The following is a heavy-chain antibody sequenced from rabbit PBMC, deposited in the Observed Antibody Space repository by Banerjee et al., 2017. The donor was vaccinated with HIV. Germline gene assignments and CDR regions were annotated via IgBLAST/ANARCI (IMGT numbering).Heavy chain of an antibody. CDR2: IWSGSSGST. J-gene: IGHJ6*01. CDR1: GFSFSSNYW. D-gene: IGHD6-1*01. CDR3: ARYGNDGWYDNGMDL. V-gene: IGHV1S45*01. Sequence: QEQLEESGGDLVKPEGSLTLTCTASGFSFSSNYWICWVRQAPGKGLEWIACIWSGSSGSTYYASWAKGRFTISKTSSTTVTLQMTSLTAADTATYFCARYGNDGWYDNGMDLWGPGTLVTVS.